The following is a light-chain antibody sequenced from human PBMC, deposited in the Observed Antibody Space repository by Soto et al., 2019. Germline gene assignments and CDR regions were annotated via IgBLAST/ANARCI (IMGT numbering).Light chain of an antibody. Sequence: EIVLTQSPAILSLSPGDTATLSCRASQTVSNYLTWYQQKPGQAPRLLIYDTSKGAAGIPARFSGSGSGTDFTLTISSLEPEDFAVYYCQQRSSWPLFGGGTKVDIK. J-gene: IGKJ4*01. CDR2: DTS. V-gene: IGKV3-11*01. CDR1: QTVSNY. CDR3: QQRSSWPL.